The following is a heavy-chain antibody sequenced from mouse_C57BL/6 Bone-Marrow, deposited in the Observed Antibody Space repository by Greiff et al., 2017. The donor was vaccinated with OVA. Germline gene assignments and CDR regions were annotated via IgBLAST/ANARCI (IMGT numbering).Heavy chain of an antibody. Sequence: SGAELVKPGASVKLSCKASGYTFTSYWMQWVKQRPGQGLEWIGEIDPSDSYTNYNQKFKGKATLTVDTSSSTAYMQLSSLTSEDSAVYYCARSILMAGYFDVWGTGTTVTVSS. CDR2: IDPSDSYT. CDR3: ARSILMAGYFDV. CDR1: GYTFTSYW. V-gene: IGHV1-50*01. J-gene: IGHJ1*03.